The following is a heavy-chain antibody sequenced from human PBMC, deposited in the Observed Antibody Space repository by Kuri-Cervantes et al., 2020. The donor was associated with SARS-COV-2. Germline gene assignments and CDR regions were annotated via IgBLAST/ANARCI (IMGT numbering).Heavy chain of an antibody. CDR1: GYTFTSYG. CDR3: ARDSVATIEGYYYYYMDV. V-gene: IGHV1-18*01. J-gene: IGHJ6*03. CDR2: ISAYNGNT. D-gene: IGHD5-12*01. Sequence: ASVNVSCKASGYTFTSYGISWVRQAPGQGLEWMGWISAYNGNTNYAQKLQGRVTMTRDTSISTAYMELSRLRSDDTAVYYCARDSVATIEGYYYYYMDVWGKGTTVTVSS.